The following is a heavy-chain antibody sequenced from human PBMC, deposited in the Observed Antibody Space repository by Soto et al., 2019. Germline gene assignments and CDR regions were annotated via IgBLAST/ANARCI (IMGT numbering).Heavy chain of an antibody. CDR1: GFTFSSYA. V-gene: IGHV3-30-3*01. D-gene: IGHD1-1*01. J-gene: IGHJ5*02. CDR3: ARDLSQEAGTPRNWFDP. Sequence: PGGSLRLSWAASGFTFSSYAMHWVRQAPGKGLEWVAVISYDGSNKYYADSVKGRFTISRDNSKNTLYLQMNSLRAEDTAVYYCARDLSQEAGTPRNWFDPWGQGTLVTVSS. CDR2: ISYDGSNK.